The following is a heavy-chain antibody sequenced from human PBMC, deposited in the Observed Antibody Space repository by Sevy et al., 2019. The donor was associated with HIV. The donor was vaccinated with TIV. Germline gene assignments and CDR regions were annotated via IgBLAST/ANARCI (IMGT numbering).Heavy chain of an antibody. CDR2: ISSSSSYI. CDR1: GFTFSSYS. CDR3: ARVGHYGGNAFDY. V-gene: IGHV3-21*01. J-gene: IGHJ4*02. Sequence: GGSLRLSCAASGFTFSSYSMNWVRQAPGKGLEWVSSISSSSSYIYYADSVKGRFTISRDNAKNSLYLQMYSLRAEDTAVYYCARVGHYGGNAFDYWGQGTLVTVSS. D-gene: IGHD4-17*01.